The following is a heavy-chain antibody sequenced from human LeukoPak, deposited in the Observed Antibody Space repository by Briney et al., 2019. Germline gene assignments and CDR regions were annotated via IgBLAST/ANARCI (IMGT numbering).Heavy chain of an antibody. V-gene: IGHV4-39*01. D-gene: IGHD1-1*01. Sequence: PSQTLSLTCTVSGGSISSGSYYWSWIRQPPGKGLEWIGSIYHSGSTYYNPSLKSRVTISVDTSKNQFSLKLSSVTAADTAVYYCARHQTTYDDQTFDIWGQGTMVTVSS. CDR2: IYHSGST. J-gene: IGHJ3*02. CDR1: GGSISSGSYY. CDR3: ARHQTTYDDQTFDI.